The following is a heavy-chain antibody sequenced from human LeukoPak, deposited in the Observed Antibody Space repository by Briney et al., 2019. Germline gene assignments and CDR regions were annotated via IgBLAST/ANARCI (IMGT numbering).Heavy chain of an antibody. CDR3: ARDPQYYDYVWGSADY. V-gene: IGHV3-11*01. J-gene: IGHJ4*02. Sequence: GGSLRLSCAASGFTFSDYYMSWIRQAPGKGLEWVSYISSSGSTIYYADSVKGRFTISRDNAKNSLYLQMNSLRAEDTAVYYCARDPQYYDYVWGSADYWGQGTLVIVSS. CDR1: GFTFSDYY. CDR2: ISSSGSTI. D-gene: IGHD3-16*01.